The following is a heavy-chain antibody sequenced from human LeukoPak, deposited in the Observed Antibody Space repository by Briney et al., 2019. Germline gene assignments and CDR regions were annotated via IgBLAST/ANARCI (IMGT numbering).Heavy chain of an antibody. D-gene: IGHD4-17*01. J-gene: IGHJ4*02. CDR1: EFTFSSYW. Sequence: GGSLRLSCAASEFTFSSYWMSWVRQAPGKGLEWVANIKQDGGQIYYLESVKGRFTVSRDNAKNSLYLQMNSLRVEDTAVYYCARLGARQMLEYWGQGTLVTVSS. CDR3: ARLGARQMLEY. CDR2: IKQDGGQI. V-gene: IGHV3-7*01.